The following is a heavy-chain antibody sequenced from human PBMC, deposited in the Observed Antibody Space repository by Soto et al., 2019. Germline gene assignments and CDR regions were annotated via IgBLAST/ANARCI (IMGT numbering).Heavy chain of an antibody. Sequence: QVQLVESGGGVVQPGRSLRLSCAASGFAFSTYAMYWVRQAPGKGLEWVAGISYNGDNKYYADSVRGRIIISRDNSKNTLDLQMNGLRAEDTAVHYCARDFYDSSGEIWGQGTMVTVSS. CDR3: ARDFYDSSGEI. D-gene: IGHD3-22*01. CDR1: GFAFSTYA. J-gene: IGHJ3*02. CDR2: ISYNGDNK. V-gene: IGHV3-30-3*01.